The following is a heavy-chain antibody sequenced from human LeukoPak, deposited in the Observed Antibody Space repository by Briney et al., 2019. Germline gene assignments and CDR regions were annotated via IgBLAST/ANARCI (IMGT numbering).Heavy chain of an antibody. D-gene: IGHD3-16*01. Sequence: ASVKVSCKVSGYTFTDYYIHWMQQAPGKGLEWMGFVDPEDGETIYAEKFQGRVTIIADTSKDTAYMELTSLRSEDRAVYYCARDVEFAANDYYDYWGQGTLVTVSS. CDR3: ARDVEFAANDYYDY. CDR2: VDPEDGET. V-gene: IGHV1-69-2*01. CDR1: GYTFTDYY. J-gene: IGHJ4*02.